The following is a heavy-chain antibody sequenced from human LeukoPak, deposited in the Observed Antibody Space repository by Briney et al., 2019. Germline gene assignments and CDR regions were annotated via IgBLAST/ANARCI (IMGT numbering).Heavy chain of an antibody. D-gene: IGHD3-10*01. V-gene: IGHV3-23*01. J-gene: IGHJ4*02. CDR3: AKGTMVRGFDY. CDR2: ISGSDDNT. CDR1: GFTFSTYD. Sequence: PGGTLRLSCAASGFTFSTYDTTWVRQAPGKGLEWVSGISGSDDNTYYADSVKGRFTISRDNSKNTLYLQMNSLRAEDTAVYYCAKGTMVRGFDYWGQGTLVTVSS.